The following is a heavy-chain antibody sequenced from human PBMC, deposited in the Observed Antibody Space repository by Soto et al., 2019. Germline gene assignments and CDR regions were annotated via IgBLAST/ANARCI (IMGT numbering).Heavy chain of an antibody. V-gene: IGHV4-4*07. CDR2: IYASGGT. CDR1: GGSISSYY. D-gene: IGHD3-3*01. J-gene: IGHJ6*02. CDR3: ARDMRVFGGIDV. Sequence: SETLSLTCTVSGGSISSYYWSWIRQPAGKGLEWIGRIYASGGTNYNPSLQSRVIMSVDTSRNQVSLKLTSVTAADAAVYYCARDMRVFGGIDVWGQGTTVTVSS.